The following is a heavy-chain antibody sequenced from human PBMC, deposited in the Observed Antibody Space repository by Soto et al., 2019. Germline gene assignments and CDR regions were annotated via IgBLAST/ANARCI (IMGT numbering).Heavy chain of an antibody. CDR2: TYYRSKWYN. CDR1: GDSVSSNSAA. CDR3: AREGMSATAIPELMKFDC. D-gene: IGHD2-21*02. J-gene: IGHJ4*02. Sequence: SQTLSLTCAISGDSVSSNSAAWNWIRQSPSRGLEWLGRTYYRSKWYNDYAVSVKSRITINPDTSKNQVSLQLNSVTPEDTAVYVCAREGMSATAIPELMKFDCWGQGTLFTVSS. V-gene: IGHV6-1*01.